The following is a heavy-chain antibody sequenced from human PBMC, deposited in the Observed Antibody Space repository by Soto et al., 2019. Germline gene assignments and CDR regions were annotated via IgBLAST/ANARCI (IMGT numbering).Heavy chain of an antibody. CDR3: AKSPYDTSGYYYYFHY. J-gene: IGHJ4*02. Sequence: PGGSLRLSCAASGFTFSSYGMHWVRQAPGKGLEWVAVISYDGSNKYYADSVKGRFTISRDNSKNTLYLQLNSLSAEDTAVYYCAKSPYDTSGYYYYFHYWGQGTLVTVSS. D-gene: IGHD3-22*01. CDR2: ISYDGSNK. V-gene: IGHV3-30*18. CDR1: GFTFSSYG.